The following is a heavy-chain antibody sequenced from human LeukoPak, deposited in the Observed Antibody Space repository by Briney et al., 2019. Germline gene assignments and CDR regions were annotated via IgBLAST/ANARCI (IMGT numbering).Heavy chain of an antibody. J-gene: IGHJ4*02. D-gene: IGHD3-22*01. CDR1: GFTFSIHG. CDR2: ITGSGGST. Sequence: PGGSLRLSCAASGFTFSIHGMNWVRQGPGKGLEWVSGITGSGGSTYYADSVKGRFTISRHNSKNTVYLQMNSLRAEDTAVYYCARDLSLIALTDWGQGTLVTVSS. V-gene: IGHV3-23*01. CDR3: ARDLSLIALTD.